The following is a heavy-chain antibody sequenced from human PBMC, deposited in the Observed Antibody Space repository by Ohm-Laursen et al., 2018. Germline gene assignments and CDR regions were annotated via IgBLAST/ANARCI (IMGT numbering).Heavy chain of an antibody. CDR3: TKGGYHYDRREFDY. D-gene: IGHD3-22*01. V-gene: IGHV3-9*01. J-gene: IGHJ4*02. CDR1: GFTFDDYA. CDR2: ISWNSGSI. Sequence: SLRLSCTASGFTFDDYAMHWVRQAPGKGLEWVSGISWNSGSIAYADSVKGRFTISRDNAKNSLYLQMNSLRAEDTALYYCTKGGYHYDRREFDYWGQGTLVTVSS.